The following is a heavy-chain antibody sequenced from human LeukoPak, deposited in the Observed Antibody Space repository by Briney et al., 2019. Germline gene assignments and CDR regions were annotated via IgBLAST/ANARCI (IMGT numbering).Heavy chain of an antibody. Sequence: GGSLRLSCAASGFTFSSYSMNWVRQAPGKGLEWVSSISSSSSYIYYADSVKGRFTISRDNARNSLYLQMNSLRAEDTAVYYCARDLVGSSSLSFDYWGQGTLVTVSS. D-gene: IGHD6-13*01. CDR1: GFTFSSYS. V-gene: IGHV3-21*01. J-gene: IGHJ4*02. CDR3: ARDLVGSSSLSFDY. CDR2: ISSSSSYI.